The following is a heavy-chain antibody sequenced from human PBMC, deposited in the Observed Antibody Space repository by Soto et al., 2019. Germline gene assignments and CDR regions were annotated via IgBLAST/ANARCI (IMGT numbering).Heavy chain of an antibody. CDR1: GFTFSSYS. CDR2: ISSSSSYI. J-gene: IGHJ4*02. V-gene: IGHV3-21*01. CDR3: ARDRGVVVPAGTLDY. Sequence: EVQLVESGGGLVKPGGSLRLSCAASGFTFSSYSMNWVRQAPGKGLEWVSSISSSSSYIYYADSVKGRFTISRDNAKNSLYPQMNSLRAEDTAVYYCARDRGVVVPAGTLDYWGQGTLVTVSS. D-gene: IGHD2-2*01.